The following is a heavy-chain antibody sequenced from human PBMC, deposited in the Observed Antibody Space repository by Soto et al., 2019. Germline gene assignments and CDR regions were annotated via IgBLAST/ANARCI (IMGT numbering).Heavy chain of an antibody. CDR3: AKDPLRVRGMVRGVIPYMDV. V-gene: IGHV3-23*01. J-gene: IGHJ6*03. CDR2: ISGSGGST. D-gene: IGHD3-10*01. CDR1: GFTFSSYA. Sequence: GGSLRLSCAASGFTFSSYAMSWVRQAPGKGLEWVSAISGSGGSTYYADSVKGRFTISRDNSKNTLYLQMNSLRAEDTAVYYCAKDPLRVRGMVRGVIPYMDVWGKGTTVTVSS.